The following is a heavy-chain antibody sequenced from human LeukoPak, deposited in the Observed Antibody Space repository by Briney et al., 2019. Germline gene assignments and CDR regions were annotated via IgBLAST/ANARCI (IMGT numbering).Heavy chain of an antibody. CDR1: GGTFSSYA. J-gene: IGHJ4*02. Sequence: ASVKVSCKASGGTFSSYAISWVRQAPGQGLEWMGGIIPIFGTANYAQKFQGRVTITADESTSTAYMELSSQRSEDTAVYYCARAEQQLGAYYFDYWGQGTLVTVSS. CDR3: ARAEQQLGAYYFDY. V-gene: IGHV1-69*13. CDR2: IIPIFGTA. D-gene: IGHD6-13*01.